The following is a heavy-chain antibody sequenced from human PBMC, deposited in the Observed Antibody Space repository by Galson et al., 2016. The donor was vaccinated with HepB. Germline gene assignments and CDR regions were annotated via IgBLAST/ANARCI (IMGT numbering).Heavy chain of an antibody. CDR2: MNPNSGNT. CDR1: GYSFTSYD. Sequence: SVKVSCKASGYSFTSYDINWVRQATGQGLEWMGWMNPNSGNTGYAQKFQGRVTMTRNTSISTAYMELSSLRSEDTAVYYCARADGAIVDVSYNWFDPWGQGTLVTVSS. V-gene: IGHV1-8*01. J-gene: IGHJ5*02. D-gene: IGHD2-21*01. CDR3: ARADGAIVDVSYNWFDP.